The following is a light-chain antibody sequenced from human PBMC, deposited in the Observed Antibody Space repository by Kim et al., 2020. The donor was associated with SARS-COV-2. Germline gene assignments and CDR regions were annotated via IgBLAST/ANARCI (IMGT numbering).Light chain of an antibody. CDR3: QQHSKRPPAPS. CDR2: ASA. CDR1: HSIGIS. Sequence: PWPGAPLSCRASHSIGISLACYQQTRAQAPRLLIYASAITATGIPHRVSGSGSGTDFALTLGGLDPEDFGVYFCQQHSKRPPAPSFGGGTKVDIK. V-gene: IGKV3-11*01. J-gene: IGKJ4*01.